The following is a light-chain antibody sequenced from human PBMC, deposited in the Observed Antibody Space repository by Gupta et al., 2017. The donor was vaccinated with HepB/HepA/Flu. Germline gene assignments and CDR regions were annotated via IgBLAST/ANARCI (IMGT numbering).Light chain of an antibody. Sequence: LTQPHSVSESPGKTVTISCTCSSGSIASNYVQWYQQRPGSAPTTVIYEDNQRPSGVPDRFSGSIDSSSNSVSLTISGLKTEDEADYYCQSYDSSNVVFGGGTKLTVL. CDR3: QSYDSSNVV. J-gene: IGLJ2*01. V-gene: IGLV6-57*02. CDR1: SGSIASNY. CDR2: EDN.